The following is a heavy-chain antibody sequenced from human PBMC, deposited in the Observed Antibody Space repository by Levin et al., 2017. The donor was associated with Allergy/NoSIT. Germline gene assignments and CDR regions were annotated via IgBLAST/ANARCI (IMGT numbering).Heavy chain of an antibody. J-gene: IGHJ3*02. CDR1: GYTFTSYA. CDR3: ARDSSWYPPPADAFDI. V-gene: IGHV7-4-1*02. Sequence: GESLKISCKASGYTFTSYAMNWVRQAPGQGLEWMGWINTNTGNPTYAQGFTGRFVFSLDTSVSTAYLQISSLKAEDTAVYYCARDSSWYPPPADAFDIWGQGTMVTVSS. D-gene: IGHD6-13*01. CDR2: INTNTGNP.